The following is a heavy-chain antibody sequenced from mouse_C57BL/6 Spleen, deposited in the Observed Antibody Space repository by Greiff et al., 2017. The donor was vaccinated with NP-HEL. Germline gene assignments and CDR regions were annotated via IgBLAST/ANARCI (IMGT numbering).Heavy chain of an antibody. D-gene: IGHD2-1*01. J-gene: IGHJ4*01. Sequence: QVQLQQPGTELVKPGASVKLSCKASGYTFTSYWMHWVKQRPGQGLEWIGNINPSNGGTNYNEKFKSKATMTVDKSSSTAYMQLGCLTSEDSAVYYCAWFYYGNFYAMDYWGQGTSVTVSS. CDR1: GYTFTSYW. V-gene: IGHV1-53*01. CDR2: INPSNGGT. CDR3: AWFYYGNFYAMDY.